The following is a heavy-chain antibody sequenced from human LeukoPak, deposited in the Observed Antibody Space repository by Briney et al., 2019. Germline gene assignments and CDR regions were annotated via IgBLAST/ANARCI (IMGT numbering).Heavy chain of an antibody. CDR1: GFTVSSNY. D-gene: IGHD5-24*01. CDR3: ARIDGSDDY. CDR2: IYSGGTT. V-gene: IGHV3-53*01. Sequence: GGSLRLSCAASGFTVSSNYMSWVRQAPGKGLEWVSVIYSGGTTYYSDSVRGRFTISRDNSKNTLYLQMNSLTADDTAVYYCARIDGSDDYWGRGTLVTVSS. J-gene: IGHJ4*02.